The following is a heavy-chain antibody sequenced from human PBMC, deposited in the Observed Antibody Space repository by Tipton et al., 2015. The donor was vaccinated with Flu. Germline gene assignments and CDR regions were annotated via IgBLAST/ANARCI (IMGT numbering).Heavy chain of an antibody. V-gene: IGHV4-59*01. CDR1: GGSTSSYY. J-gene: IGHJ3*02. CDR3: ARGPYDSSGYYRRFGAFDI. D-gene: IGHD3-22*01. Sequence: TLSLTCTVSGGSTSSYYWSWIRQPPGKGLEWIGYIYYSGSTNYNPSLKSRVTISVDTSKNQFSLKLSSVTAADTAVYYCARGPYDSSGYYRRFGAFDIWGQGTMVPVSS. CDR2: IYYSGST.